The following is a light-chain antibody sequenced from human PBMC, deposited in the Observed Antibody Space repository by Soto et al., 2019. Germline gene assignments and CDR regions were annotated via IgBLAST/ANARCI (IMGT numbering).Light chain of an antibody. V-gene: IGLV4-69*01. CDR1: SGHSSYA. CDR3: QTWGTGIQV. CDR2: LNSDGSH. Sequence: QSVLTQSPSASASLGASVKLTCTLSSGHSSYAIAWHQQQPEKGPRYLMNLNSDGSHSKGDGIPDRFSGSSSGAERYFTISSLQSEDETAYYCQTWGTGIQVFGGGTKVTVL. J-gene: IGLJ3*02.